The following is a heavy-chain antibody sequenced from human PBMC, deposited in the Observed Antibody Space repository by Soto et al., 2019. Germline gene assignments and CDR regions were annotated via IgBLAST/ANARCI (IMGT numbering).Heavy chain of an antibody. V-gene: IGHV1-46*03. Sequence: ASVKVSCKASGYTFTSYYMHWVRQAPGQGLEWMGIINPSGGSTSYAQKFQGRVTMTRDTSTSTVHRELSSLRSEDTAVYYCGRDLLGLIAARANSTTAGYWGQGTLVTVS. CDR3: GRDLLGLIAARANSTTAGY. J-gene: IGHJ4*02. CDR2: INPSGGST. CDR1: GYTFTSYY. D-gene: IGHD6-6*01.